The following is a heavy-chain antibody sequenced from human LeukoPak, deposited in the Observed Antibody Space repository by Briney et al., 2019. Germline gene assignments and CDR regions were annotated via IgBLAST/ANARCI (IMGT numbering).Heavy chain of an antibody. Sequence: ASVKVSCKASGYTFSSYGFSWVRQAPGQGLEWMGWISAYNGNTNYAQKLQGRVTTTTDTSTSTAYMDLRSLRSDDTAVYYCARDPRYSGYGNFDYWGQGTLVTVSS. CDR3: ARDPRYSGYGNFDY. V-gene: IGHV1-18*01. D-gene: IGHD5-12*01. J-gene: IGHJ4*02. CDR2: ISAYNGNT. CDR1: GYTFSSYG.